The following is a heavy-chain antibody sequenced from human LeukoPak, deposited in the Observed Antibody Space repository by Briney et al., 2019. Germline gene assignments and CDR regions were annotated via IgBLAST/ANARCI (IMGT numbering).Heavy chain of an antibody. CDR2: IKSKSYGATT. J-gene: IGHJ4*02. CDR3: ATDNGGKSGFDY. V-gene: IGHV3-15*05. D-gene: IGHD2-8*01. CDR1: GFTFSNAW. Sequence: GGSLRLSCAASGFTFSNAWMSWVRQAPGKGLEWVGRIKSKSYGATTDYAAPVKGRFTISRDDSKNTLYLQMNSLKTEDTAVYYCATDNGGKSGFDYWGQGTLVTVSS.